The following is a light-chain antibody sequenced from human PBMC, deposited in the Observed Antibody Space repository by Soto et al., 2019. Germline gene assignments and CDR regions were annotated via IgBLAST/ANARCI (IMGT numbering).Light chain of an antibody. CDR2: AAS. J-gene: IGKJ3*01. CDR3: QQSYSTPPGFT. V-gene: IGKV1-39*01. Sequence: DIQMTQSPSSLSASVGDRVTITCRASQSISGYLHWYQQKPGKAPNLLIYAASILQSGVPSRFSGSGSGTDFTLTISRLQPEDFATLDCQQSYSTPPGFTFGPGTKVDIK. CDR1: QSISGY.